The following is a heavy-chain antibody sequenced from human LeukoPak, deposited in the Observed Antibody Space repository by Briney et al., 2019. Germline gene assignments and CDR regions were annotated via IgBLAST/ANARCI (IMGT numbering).Heavy chain of an antibody. CDR3: ATGYTSGTRIDY. V-gene: IGHV3-21*01. Sequence: GGSLRLSCAASGFTFSAFSMNWVRQAPGKGLEWVSAISSSSSDIYYTDSVKGRFTISRDNANNFLYLQVSSLRAEDTAVYYCATGYTSGTRIDYWGQGTLVTVSS. CDR1: GFTFSAFS. J-gene: IGHJ4*02. D-gene: IGHD6-19*01. CDR2: ISSSSSDI.